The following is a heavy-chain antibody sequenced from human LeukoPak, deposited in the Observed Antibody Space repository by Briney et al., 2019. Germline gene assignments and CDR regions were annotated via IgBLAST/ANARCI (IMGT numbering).Heavy chain of an antibody. V-gene: IGHV4-39*01. CDR3: ARRSMAGAGSFDY. CDR2: ISYSGST. J-gene: IGHJ4*02. Sequence: SETLSLTCTVSGGSISSSSFYWGWIRQPPGKGLEWIGSISYSGSTYYNPSLKSRVTISVDTSKNQFSLKVSSVTAADTAVYYCARRSMAGAGSFDYWGQGTLVTVSS. CDR1: GGSISSSSFY. D-gene: IGHD6-13*01.